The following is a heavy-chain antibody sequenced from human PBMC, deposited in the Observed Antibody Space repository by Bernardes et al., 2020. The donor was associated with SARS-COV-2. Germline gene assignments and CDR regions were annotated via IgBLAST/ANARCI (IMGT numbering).Heavy chain of an antibody. CDR1: GFMFSNYS. V-gene: IGHV3-21*06. CDR3: AKGTRMGGAGYDY. J-gene: IGHJ4*02. D-gene: IGHD6-13*01. CDR2: LDKTSTYI. Sequence: GGSLRLSCLASGFMFSNYSMNWVRQAPGTGLEWVSSLDKTSTYIYYADSLKGRVTISRDNAKNSLYLQINSLRDEDTAVYYCAKGTRMGGAGYDYWGQGTLVTVSS.